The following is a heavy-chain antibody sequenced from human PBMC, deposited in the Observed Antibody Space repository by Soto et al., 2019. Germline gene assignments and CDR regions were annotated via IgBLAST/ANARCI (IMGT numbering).Heavy chain of an antibody. J-gene: IGHJ3*02. CDR3: ARMGKHKAGDDAFDI. CDR1: GGSFSGYC. D-gene: IGHD7-27*01. CDR2: INHSGST. V-gene: IGHV4-34*01. Sequence: SETLSLTCAVYGGSFSGYCWSWIRQPPGKGLEWIGEINHSGSTNYNPSLKSRVTISVDTSKNQFSLKLSSVTAADTAVYYCARMGKHKAGDDAFDIWGQGTMVTVSS.